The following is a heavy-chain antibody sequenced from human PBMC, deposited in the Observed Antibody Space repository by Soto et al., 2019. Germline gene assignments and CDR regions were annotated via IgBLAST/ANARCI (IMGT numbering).Heavy chain of an antibody. CDR1: GFSFTNYA. CDR3: AREGRGSFDL. Sequence: VCLRLSCAACGFSFTNYAMNWVRQAPGKGLEWVSVIGGRGNSAYYADSVQGRFTISRDNSKNTLSLQMSSLTADHTAISYCAREGRGSFDLWARGTMVTVSS. CDR2: IGGRGNSA. D-gene: IGHD5-12*01. J-gene: IGHJ3*01. V-gene: IGHV3-23*01.